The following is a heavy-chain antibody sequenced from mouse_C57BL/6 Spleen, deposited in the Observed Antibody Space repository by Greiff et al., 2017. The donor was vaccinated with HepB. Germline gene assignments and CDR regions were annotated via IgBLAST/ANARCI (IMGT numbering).Heavy chain of an antibody. V-gene: IGHV1-69*01. J-gene: IGHJ1*03. CDR1: GYTFTSYW. D-gene: IGHD1-1*01. CDR3: ARRGVITTVVDWYFDV. Sequence: QVQLQQPGAELVMPGASVKLSCKASGYTFTSYWMHWVKQRPGQGLEWIGEIDPSDSYTNYNQKFKGKSTLTVDKSSSTAYMQLSSLTSEDSAVYYCARRGVITTVVDWYFDVWGTGTTVTVSS. CDR2: IDPSDSYT.